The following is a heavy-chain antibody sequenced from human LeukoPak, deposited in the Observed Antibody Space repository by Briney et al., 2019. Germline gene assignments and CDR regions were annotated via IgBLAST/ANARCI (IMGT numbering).Heavy chain of an antibody. J-gene: IGHJ4*02. CDR2: ISSSSSYI. Sequence: GGSLRLSCAASGFTFSSYSMNWVRQAPGKGLEWVSSISSSSSYIYYADSVKGRSTISRDNAKNSLYLQMNSLRAEDTAVYYCAREVENSYCGGDCYFSLWGQGTLVTVSS. CDR3: AREVENSYCGGDCYFSL. V-gene: IGHV3-21*01. D-gene: IGHD2-21*01. CDR1: GFTFSSYS.